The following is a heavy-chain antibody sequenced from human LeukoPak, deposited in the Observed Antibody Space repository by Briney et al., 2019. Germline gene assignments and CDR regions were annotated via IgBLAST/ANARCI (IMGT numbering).Heavy chain of an antibody. CDR1: GYSFTDYW. Sequence: GESLKISCKGSGYSFTDYWIAWVRQMPGKGLEWMGIIYPADSDARYSPSLQGQVTMSADKSISTIYLQWSSLGASDTAMYYCARQLASGWRGGFDYWGQGTLVTVSS. D-gene: IGHD6-19*01. CDR2: IYPADSDA. J-gene: IGHJ4*02. V-gene: IGHV5-51*01. CDR3: ARQLASGWRGGFDY.